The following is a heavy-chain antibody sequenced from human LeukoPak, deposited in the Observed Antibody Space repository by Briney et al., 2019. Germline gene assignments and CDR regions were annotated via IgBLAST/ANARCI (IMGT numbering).Heavy chain of an antibody. D-gene: IGHD3-22*01. V-gene: IGHV3-66*01. J-gene: IGHJ3*02. CDR1: GFTFSSYA. Sequence: GGSLRLSCAASGFTFSSYAMSWVRQAPGKGLEWVSVIYSGGTTNYADSVKGRFTISRDNSKNTLYLQMNSLRAEDTAVYYCARADSSGPDAFGIWGQGTMVTVSS. CDR2: IYSGGTT. CDR3: ARADSSGPDAFGI.